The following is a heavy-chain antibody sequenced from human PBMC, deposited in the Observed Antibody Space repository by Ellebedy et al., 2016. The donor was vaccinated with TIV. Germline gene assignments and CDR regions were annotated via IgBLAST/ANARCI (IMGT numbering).Heavy chain of an antibody. D-gene: IGHD5-24*01. CDR3: AREEHPRVEMATIPKLNWFDP. Sequence: GESLKISXAASGFTFSDYYMSWIRQAPGKGLEWVSYISSSGSTIYYADSVKGRFTISRDNAKNSLYLQMNSLRAEDTAVYYCAREEHPRVEMATIPKLNWFDPWGQGTLVTVSS. J-gene: IGHJ5*02. V-gene: IGHV3-11*01. CDR2: ISSSGSTI. CDR1: GFTFSDYY.